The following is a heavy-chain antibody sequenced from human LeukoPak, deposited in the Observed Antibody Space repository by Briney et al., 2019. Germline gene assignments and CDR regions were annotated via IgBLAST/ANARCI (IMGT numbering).Heavy chain of an antibody. CDR3: TKERNAFDV. CDR1: GFTFGAYD. CDR2: IKYDGTYQ. Sequence: GGSLRLSCVASGFTFGAYDIHWVRQAPGKGLDWVASIKYDGTYQYYADSAKGRFTISRDNSKNTLYLQMSSLRVEDTSIYHCTKERNAFDVWGQGTMVTVSS. J-gene: IGHJ3*01. V-gene: IGHV3-30*02.